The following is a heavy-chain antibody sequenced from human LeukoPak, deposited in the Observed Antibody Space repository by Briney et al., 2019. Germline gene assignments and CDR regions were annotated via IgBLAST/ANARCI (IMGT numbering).Heavy chain of an antibody. Sequence: ASVTVSCKASGYTFTGYYMHWVRQPPGQGLEWMGWINPNSGGTNYAQKFQGRGTMTRDTSISTAYMELTRLRSDDTAAYYCANCLNDYGDYSFVYWGHGTPVTVSS. CDR1: GYTFTGYY. CDR3: ANCLNDYGDYSFVY. V-gene: IGHV1-2*02. D-gene: IGHD4-17*01. J-gene: IGHJ4*01. CDR2: INPNSGGT.